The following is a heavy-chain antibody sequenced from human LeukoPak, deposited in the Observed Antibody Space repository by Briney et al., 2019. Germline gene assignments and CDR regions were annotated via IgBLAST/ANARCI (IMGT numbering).Heavy chain of an antibody. CDR1: GFTFSSYW. D-gene: IGHD2-15*01. CDR3: ARETGSSLAQDY. Sequence: GGSLRLSCAASGFTFSSYWMHWVRHAPGKGLVWVSRINNDGRSTTYADSVKGRFTISRVNAKNTLYLQMNSLRAEDTAVYYCARETGSSLAQDYWGQGTLVTVSS. V-gene: IGHV3-74*03. CDR2: INNDGRST. J-gene: IGHJ4*02.